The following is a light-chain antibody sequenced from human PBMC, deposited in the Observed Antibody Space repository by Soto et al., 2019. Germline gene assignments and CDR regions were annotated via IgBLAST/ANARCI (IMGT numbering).Light chain of an antibody. J-gene: IGKJ1*01. CDR1: QSVSNNY. CDR3: QQYGSSPPT. Sequence: ELVLTQSPGTLSLSPGERATLSCRASQSVSNNYLAWYQRKPGQAPRLLIYGASSRATGIPGRFSGSGSGTDFTLTITRLEPEDFAVYYCQQYGSSPPTFGQGIKVEIK. CDR2: GAS. V-gene: IGKV3-20*01.